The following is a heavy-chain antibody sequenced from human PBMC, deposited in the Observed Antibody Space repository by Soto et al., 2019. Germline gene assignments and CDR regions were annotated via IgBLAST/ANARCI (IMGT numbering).Heavy chain of an antibody. Sequence: QVQLQESGPGLVKPSQTLSLTCTVSGGSISSGGYYWSWIRQHPGKGLEWIGYIYYSGSTYYNPSRHSRVTTSVDSSKNQVSLKPSSVPAADTAVYYWARCVTGLISPSFDPWGPGPPVTVSS. CDR2: IYYSGST. D-gene: IGHD2-15*01. CDR1: GGSISSGGYY. CDR3: ARCVTGLISPSFDP. V-gene: IGHV4-31*03. J-gene: IGHJ5*02.